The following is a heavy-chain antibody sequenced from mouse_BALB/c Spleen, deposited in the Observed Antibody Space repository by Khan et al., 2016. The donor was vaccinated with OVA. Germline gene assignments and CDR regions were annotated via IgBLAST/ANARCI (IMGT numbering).Heavy chain of an antibody. CDR1: GYTFINYW. V-gene: IGHV1-7*01. J-gene: IGHJ2*01. D-gene: IGHD1-1*01. CDR2: INPSTGYP. CDR3: ARRGLRWDFDY. Sequence: QVQLQQSGAELAKPGASVKMSFKASGYTFINYWLLWVKQRPRQGLEWIGYINPSTGYPAYNQNFKDKATFTADKSSSTAYMQLSSLTSEDSAVYYCARRGLRWDFDYWGQGTTLTVSS.